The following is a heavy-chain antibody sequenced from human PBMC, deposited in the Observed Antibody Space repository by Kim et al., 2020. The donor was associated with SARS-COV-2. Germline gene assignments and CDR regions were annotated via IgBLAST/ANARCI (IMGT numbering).Heavy chain of an antibody. CDR3: ARGGYDSGMDV. CDR1: GDSISSPDYY. V-gene: IGHV4-30-4*01. Sequence: SETLSLTCTVSGDSISSPDYYWSWIRQPPGKGLEWIGYIYYSGTTYYNPSLKSRVAISVDTSNTQFSLVLTSLTAADTAVYYCARGGYDSGMDVWGQGTTVTVSS. CDR2: IYYSGTT. J-gene: IGHJ6*02.